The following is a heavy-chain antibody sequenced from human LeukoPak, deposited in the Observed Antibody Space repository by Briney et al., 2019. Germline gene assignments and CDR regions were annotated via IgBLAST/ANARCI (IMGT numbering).Heavy chain of an antibody. CDR3: ARDWSYSSSWLYYYYYYMDV. V-gene: IGHV1-2*02. D-gene: IGHD6-13*01. CDR1: GYTFTGYY. J-gene: IGHJ6*03. CDR2: INPNSGGT. Sequence: GASVKASCKASGYTFTGYYMHWVRQAPGQGLEWMGWINPNSGGTNYAQKFQGRVTMTRDTSISTAYMELSRLRSDDTAVYYCARDWSYSSSWLYYYYYYMDVWGKGTTVTVSS.